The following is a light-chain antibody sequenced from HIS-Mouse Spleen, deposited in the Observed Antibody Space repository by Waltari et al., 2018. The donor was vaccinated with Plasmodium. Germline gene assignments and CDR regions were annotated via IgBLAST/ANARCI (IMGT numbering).Light chain of an antibody. CDR2: DVS. CDR1: SSDVGGYHY. Sequence: QSALPQPPSVSGSPGQSVTISCTGPSSDVGGYHYVSWYQQHPGKAPKLMIYDVSKRPSGVPDRFSGSKSGNTASLTISGLQAEDEADYYCCSYAGSYTWVFGGGTKLTVL. CDR3: CSYAGSYTWV. V-gene: IGLV2-11*01. J-gene: IGLJ3*02.